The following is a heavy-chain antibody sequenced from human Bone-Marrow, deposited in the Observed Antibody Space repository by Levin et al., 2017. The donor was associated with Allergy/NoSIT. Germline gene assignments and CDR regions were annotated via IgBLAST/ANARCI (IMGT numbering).Heavy chain of an antibody. V-gene: IGHV3-23*01. J-gene: IGHJ4*02. Sequence: GESLKISCAASGFPFTTYALGWVRQAPGQGLEWVSVISASGGSTDYADSVKGRFTISRDNSKNTLYLQMTSLRADDTAVYYCAKGPFSSSSRGYYFDFWGQGALVTVSS. D-gene: IGHD6-6*01. CDR1: GFPFTTYA. CDR2: ISASGGST. CDR3: AKGPFSSSSRGYYFDF.